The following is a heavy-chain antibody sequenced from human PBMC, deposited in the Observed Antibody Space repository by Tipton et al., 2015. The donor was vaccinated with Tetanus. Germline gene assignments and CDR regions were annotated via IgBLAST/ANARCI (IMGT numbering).Heavy chain of an antibody. CDR3: AREGRGYGGRLNDY. D-gene: IGHD5-12*01. V-gene: IGHV3-48*02. J-gene: IGHJ4*02. Sequence: SLRLSCAASGFTFDDYAMHWVRQTPGKGLEWVSYISSTSSNIYYADSVKGRFTVSRDNARNSLHLQMNSLRDEDTAVYYCAREGRGYGGRLNDYWGQGTLVTVSS. CDR2: ISSTSSNI. CDR1: GFTFDDYA.